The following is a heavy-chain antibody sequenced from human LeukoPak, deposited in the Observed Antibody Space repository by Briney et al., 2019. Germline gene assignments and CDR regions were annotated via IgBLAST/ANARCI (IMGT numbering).Heavy chain of an antibody. CDR1: GYNFTSYW. D-gene: IGHD3-22*01. J-gene: IGHJ5*02. CDR3: ARPYYSDSSGYEPWFDP. CDR2: IYPGDSDT. V-gene: IGHV5-51*01. Sequence: GESLKISCKGSGYNFTSYWIGWVRQMPGKGLEWVGIIYPGDSDTRYSPSFQGQVTISADKSISTAYLQWSSLKASDTAMYYCARPYYSDSSGYEPWFDPWGQGTLVTVSS.